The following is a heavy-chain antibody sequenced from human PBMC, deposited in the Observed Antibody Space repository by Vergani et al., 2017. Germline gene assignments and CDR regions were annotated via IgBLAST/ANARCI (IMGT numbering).Heavy chain of an antibody. Sequence: QVQLVQSGAEVKKPGASVKVSCKASGYTFTSYDINWVRQATGQGLEWMGWMNPNSGNTGYAQKLQGRVTMTRNTSISTAYMELSSLRSEDTAVYYCARFRHYYCSSTSFYGFDPWGQGTLVTVSS. D-gene: IGHD2-2*01. J-gene: IGHJ5*02. CDR2: MNPNSGNT. V-gene: IGHV1-8*01. CDR3: ARFRHYYCSSTSFYGFDP. CDR1: GYTFTSYD.